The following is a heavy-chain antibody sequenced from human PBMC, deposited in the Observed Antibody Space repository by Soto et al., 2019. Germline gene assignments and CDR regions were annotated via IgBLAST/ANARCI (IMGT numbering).Heavy chain of an antibody. V-gene: IGHV1-8*01. D-gene: IGHD6-25*01. CDR2: MNHNSANT. J-gene: IGHJ6*02. CDR1: GYTFTSSD. Sequence: QVQLVQSGAEVKKPGASVKVSCKASGYTFTSSDINWVRQATGQGIEWMGWMNHNSANTGYAQKFKGRATMTTNSPVITAYMALSSLRSEDTAVYCYAREGGRGMHVWGHGTTVTASS. CDR3: AREGGRGMHV.